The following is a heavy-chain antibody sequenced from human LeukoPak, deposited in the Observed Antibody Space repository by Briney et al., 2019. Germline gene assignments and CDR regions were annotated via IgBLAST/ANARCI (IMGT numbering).Heavy chain of an antibody. V-gene: IGHV4-59*01. CDR1: GGFISTYY. CDR2: VYYSWST. CDR3: ARGLNNRKSGRRFDVFEI. Sequence: SATLFLTCTVSGGFISTYYWSWIRQPPGKGLHWIGYVYYSWSTNYNPSLKSRVTISADTSKNKFSLRLSSVTAADTAVYYCARGLNNRKSGRRFDVFEIWGQGTMVTVSS. J-gene: IGHJ3*02. D-gene: IGHD1-14*01.